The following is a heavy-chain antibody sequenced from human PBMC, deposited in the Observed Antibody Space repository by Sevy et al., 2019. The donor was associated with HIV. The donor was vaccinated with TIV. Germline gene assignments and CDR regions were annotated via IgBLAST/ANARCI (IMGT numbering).Heavy chain of an antibody. J-gene: IGHJ4*02. CDR3: AKDSQYYYDSSGYYDY. Sequence: GGSLRLSCAASGSTFDDYAMHWVRQAPGKGLEWVSGISWNSGSIGYADSVKGRFTISRDNAKNSLYLQMNSLRAEDTALYYCAKDSQYYYDSSGYYDYWGQGTLVTVSS. CDR1: GSTFDDYA. CDR2: ISWNSGSI. V-gene: IGHV3-9*01. D-gene: IGHD3-22*01.